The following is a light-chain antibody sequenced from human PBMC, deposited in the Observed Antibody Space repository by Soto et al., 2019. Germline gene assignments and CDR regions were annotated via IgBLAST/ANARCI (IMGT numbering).Light chain of an antibody. V-gene: IGLV2-14*01. J-gene: IGLJ1*01. CDR2: GVT. CDR1: TSDVGTYNF. Sequence: QSALAQPASVSGSPGQSITISCTGSTSDVGTYNFVSWYQQHPGKAPKLLIFGVTNRPSGVSDRFSGSKSGDTASLTISGLKAEDEADYYCSSNTSSNSLVFGAGTKLTVL. CDR3: SSNTSSNSLV.